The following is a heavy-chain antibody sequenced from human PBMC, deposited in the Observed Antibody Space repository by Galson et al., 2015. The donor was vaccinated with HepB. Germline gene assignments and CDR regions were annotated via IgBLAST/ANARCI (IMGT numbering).Heavy chain of an antibody. Sequence: SETLSLTCAVYGGSFSGYYWSWIRQPPGKGLEWIGEINHSGSTNYNPSLKSRVTISVDTSKNQFSLKLSSVTAADTAVYYCATSSWPTYYYYGMDVWGQGTTVTVSS. CDR3: ATSSWPTYYYYGMDV. CDR1: GGSFSGYY. D-gene: IGHD6-13*01. J-gene: IGHJ6*02. CDR2: INHSGST. V-gene: IGHV4-34*01.